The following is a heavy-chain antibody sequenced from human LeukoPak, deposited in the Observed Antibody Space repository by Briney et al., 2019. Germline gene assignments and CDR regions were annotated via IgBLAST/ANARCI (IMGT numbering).Heavy chain of an antibody. CDR2: ISAYNDNT. CDR3: ARRYCSSTSCYTNWFDL. Sequence: GASVKVSCKASGYTFTSYGFSWVRQAPGQGLEWMGWISAYNDNTNYARKLQGRVTMTTDTSTSTAYMELRSLTSDDTAVYYCARRYCSSTSCYTNWFDLWGRGTLVTVSS. CDR1: GYTFTSYG. V-gene: IGHV1-18*01. D-gene: IGHD2-2*02. J-gene: IGHJ5*02.